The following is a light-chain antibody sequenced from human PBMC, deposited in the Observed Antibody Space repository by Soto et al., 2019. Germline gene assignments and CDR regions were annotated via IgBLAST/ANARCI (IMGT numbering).Light chain of an antibody. Sequence: EIVLTQSPGTLSLSPGERATLSCRASQSISSSYLAWYQQKPGQAPRLLVYGASSRATGTPDRFSGSGSGTDFTLTISGLEPEDFAVYYCQQYGSSRFTFGPGTKVDIK. J-gene: IGKJ3*01. V-gene: IGKV3-20*01. CDR3: QQYGSSRFT. CDR1: QSISSSY. CDR2: GAS.